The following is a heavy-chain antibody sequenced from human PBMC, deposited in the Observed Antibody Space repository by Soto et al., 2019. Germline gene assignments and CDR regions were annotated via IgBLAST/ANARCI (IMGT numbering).Heavy chain of an antibody. V-gene: IGHV3-20*04. J-gene: IGHJ5*02. Sequence: EVQLVESGGGVVRPGGSLRLSCAASGFIFDDYGMSWVRQAPGKGLEWVSGIHWNGGNTGYADSVRGRFTISRDNAKNSLYLQMNSPGAEDTALYYCVRGWRWFDPWGQGTLVTVSS. CDR3: VRGWRWFDP. CDR1: GFIFDDYG. CDR2: IHWNGGNT. D-gene: IGHD2-15*01.